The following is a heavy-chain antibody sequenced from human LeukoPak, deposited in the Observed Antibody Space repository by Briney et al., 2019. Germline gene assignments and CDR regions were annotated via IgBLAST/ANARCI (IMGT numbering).Heavy chain of an antibody. CDR1: GFTFSSYA. CDR2: ISYDGSNK. J-gene: IGHJ3*02. CDR3: ARPTFCGGDCLHDAFDI. Sequence: GGSLRLSCAASGFTFSSYAMHWVRQAPGKGLEWVAVISYDGSNKYYADSVKGRFTISRDNSKNTLYLQMNSLRAEDTAVYYCARPTFCGGDCLHDAFDIWGQGTMATVSS. V-gene: IGHV3-30-3*01. D-gene: IGHD2-21*02.